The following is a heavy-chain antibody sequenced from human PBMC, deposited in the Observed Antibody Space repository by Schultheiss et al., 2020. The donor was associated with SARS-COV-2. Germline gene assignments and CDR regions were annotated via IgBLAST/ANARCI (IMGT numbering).Heavy chain of an antibody. D-gene: IGHD4-17*01. V-gene: IGHV1-18*01. Sequence: ASVKVSCKASGYTFTSYAMHWVRQAPGQGLEWMGWISAYNGNTNYAQKLQGRVTMTTDTSTSTAYMELRSLRSDDTAVYYCARDYGDYPIWFDPWGQGTLVTVSS. J-gene: IGHJ5*02. CDR1: GYTFTSYA. CDR2: ISAYNGNT. CDR3: ARDYGDYPIWFDP.